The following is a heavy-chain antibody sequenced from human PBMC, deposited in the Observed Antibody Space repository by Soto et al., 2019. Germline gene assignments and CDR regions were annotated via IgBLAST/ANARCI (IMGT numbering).Heavy chain of an antibody. V-gene: IGHV3-23*01. Sequence: AVGSLRLSYGASGGTFNIHGMTWVRQAPGKGLEWVAAISPNGNNVYYADSVTARFTISRDNFRNTVSLQMNSLRAEDTGVYFCAKGMFTQLLPNYSDDWGQGTMVTVSS. CDR2: ISPNGNNV. J-gene: IGHJ4*02. CDR1: GGTFNIHG. CDR3: AKGMFTQLLPNYSDD. D-gene: IGHD2-15*01.